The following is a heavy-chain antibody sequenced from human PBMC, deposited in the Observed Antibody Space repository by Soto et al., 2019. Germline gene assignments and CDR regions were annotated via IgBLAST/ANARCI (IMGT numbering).Heavy chain of an antibody. D-gene: IGHD3-3*01. CDR2: INPNSGGT. CDR1: GYTFNGYY. J-gene: IGHJ6*02. CDR3: ARAKLRLLELLPRLEYYGMDV. Sequence: GASVKISCKASGYTFNGYYMHGVRQAPGQGLEWMGWINPNSGGTNYAQKFQGRVTMTRDKSISTAYMKLSRTRSDDTAVYYCARAKLRLLELLPRLEYYGMDVWGQGTTVTVS. V-gene: IGHV1-2*02.